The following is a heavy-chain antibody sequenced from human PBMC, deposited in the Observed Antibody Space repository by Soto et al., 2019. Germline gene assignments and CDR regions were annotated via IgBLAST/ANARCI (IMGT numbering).Heavy chain of an antibody. CDR2: ISYDGSNK. CDR1: GFTFSSYA. D-gene: IGHD2-21*02. CDR3: ARGDIVVVTDIGFDY. Sequence: QVQLVESGGGVVQPGRSLRLSCAASGFTFSSYAMHWVRQAPGKGLEWVAVISYDGSNKYYADSVKGRFTISRDNSKNTLYLQMNSLRAEDTAVYYCARGDIVVVTDIGFDYWGQGTLVTVSS. J-gene: IGHJ4*02. V-gene: IGHV3-30-3*01.